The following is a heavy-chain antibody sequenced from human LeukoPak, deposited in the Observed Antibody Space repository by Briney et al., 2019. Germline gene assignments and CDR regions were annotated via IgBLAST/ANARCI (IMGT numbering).Heavy chain of an antibody. D-gene: IGHD4-23*01. CDR1: GGSISSGGYY. J-gene: IGHJ5*02. Sequence: SETLSLTCTVSGGSISSGGYYWSWIRQHPGKGLEWIGYIYYSGSTYYNPSLKSRVTISVDTSKNQFSLKLSSVTAADTAVYYCARASDYGGNWFDPWGRGTLVTVSS. CDR2: IYYSGST. V-gene: IGHV4-31*03. CDR3: ARASDYGGNWFDP.